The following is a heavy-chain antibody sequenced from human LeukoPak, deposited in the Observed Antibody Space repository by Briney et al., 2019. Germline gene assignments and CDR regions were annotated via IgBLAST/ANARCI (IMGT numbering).Heavy chain of an antibody. Sequence: KPSETLSLTCTVSGGSIHTSDYYWTWIRQHPGKGLEWIGYIFYSGSTYYNPSLTSRVTMSADTSRNQFSLKMSSVTAADTAVYYCARWGKIDPPKRKGTLDPWGQGTLVTVSS. CDR3: ARWGKIDPPKRKGTLDP. J-gene: IGHJ5*02. V-gene: IGHV4-31*03. CDR2: IFYSGST. CDR1: GGSIHTSDYY. D-gene: IGHD1-7*01.